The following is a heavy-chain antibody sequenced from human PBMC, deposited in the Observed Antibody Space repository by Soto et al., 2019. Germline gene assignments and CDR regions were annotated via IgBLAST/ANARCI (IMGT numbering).Heavy chain of an antibody. D-gene: IGHD6-13*01. CDR3: AGRSSSWYFDY. CDR1: GFTFSSYA. J-gene: IGHJ4*02. Sequence: EVQLLESGGGLVQPGGSLRLSCAASGFTFSSYAMNWVRQAPGKGLEWVSVISGSDGSTYYADSVKGRFTISRDNSKNTLNLQMNSLSAEDTAVYYCAGRSSSWYFDYWGQGTLVTVSS. CDR2: ISGSDGST. V-gene: IGHV3-23*01.